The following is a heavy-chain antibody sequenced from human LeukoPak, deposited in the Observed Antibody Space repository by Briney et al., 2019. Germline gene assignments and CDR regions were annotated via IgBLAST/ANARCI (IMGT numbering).Heavy chain of an antibody. CDR1: GFTFDDYA. D-gene: IGHD4-23*01. V-gene: IGHV3-9*01. Sequence: GRSLRLSCAASGFTFDDYAMHWVRQAPGKGLEWVSGISWNSGRIGYADSVKGRFTISRDNAKNSLYLQMNSLRAEDTALYYCAKDMRGQGGNAFDYWGQGTLVTVSS. CDR2: ISWNSGRI. CDR3: AKDMRGQGGNAFDY. J-gene: IGHJ4*02.